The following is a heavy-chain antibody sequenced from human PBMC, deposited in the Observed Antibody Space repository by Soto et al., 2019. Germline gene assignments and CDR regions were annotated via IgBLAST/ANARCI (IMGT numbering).Heavy chain of an antibody. Sequence: SETLSLTCTVSGGSISSYYWSWIRQPPGKGLEWIGYIYYSGSTNYNPSLKSRVTISVDTSKNQFSLKLSSVTAADTAVYYCARGHIVVVPAAEELNWFDPWGQGTLVTVSS. CDR1: GGSISSYY. J-gene: IGHJ5*02. CDR3: ARGHIVVVPAAEELNWFDP. V-gene: IGHV4-59*01. D-gene: IGHD2-2*01. CDR2: IYYSGST.